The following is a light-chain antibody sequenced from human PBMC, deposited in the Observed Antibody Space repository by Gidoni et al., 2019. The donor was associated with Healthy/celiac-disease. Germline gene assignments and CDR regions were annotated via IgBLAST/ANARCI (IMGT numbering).Light chain of an antibody. CDR2: DDS. V-gene: IGLV3-21*02. CDR1: NIGSRS. CDR3: QVWDSSSDPHVV. Sequence: SYVLTQPPSVPVAPRQTARITCGGNNIGSRSVHWYQQKPGQAPVLVVYDDSDRPSGIPERFSGSNSGNTATLTISRVEAGDEADYYCQVWDSSSDPHVVFGGGTKLTVL. J-gene: IGLJ2*01.